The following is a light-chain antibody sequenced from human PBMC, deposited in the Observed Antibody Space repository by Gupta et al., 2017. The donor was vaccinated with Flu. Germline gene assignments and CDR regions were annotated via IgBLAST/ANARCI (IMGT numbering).Light chain of an antibody. CDR2: AAS. CDR3: QQENNCPWT. CDR1: QSVSSN. Sequence: PATLSGSPGERVTLSCRASQSVSSNLAWYQHKPGQAPRLLIYAASTRATGIPARFSGSGSGTEFTLSISSRQSEDFAIYYCQQENNCPWTFGQGTKVDIK. J-gene: IGKJ1*01. V-gene: IGKV3-15*01.